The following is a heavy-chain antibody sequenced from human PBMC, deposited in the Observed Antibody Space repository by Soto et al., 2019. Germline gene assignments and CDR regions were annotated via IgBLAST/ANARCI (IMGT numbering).Heavy chain of an antibody. V-gene: IGHV3-7*01. CDR3: ARDSLDFRDGYNYVPGFDY. CDR1: GFTFSSYW. Sequence: GGSLRLSCAASGFTFSSYWMSWVRQAQGKGLEWVANIKQDGSEKYYVDSVKGRFTISRDNAKNSLYLQMNSLRAEDTAVYYCARDSLDFRDGYNYVPGFDYSGQGTLVTVSS. CDR2: IKQDGSEK. J-gene: IGHJ4*02. D-gene: IGHD5-18*01.